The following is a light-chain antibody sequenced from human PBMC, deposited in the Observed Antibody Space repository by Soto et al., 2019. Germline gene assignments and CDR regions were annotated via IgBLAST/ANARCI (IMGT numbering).Light chain of an antibody. CDR3: AAYTTSSTLV. CDR2: DVS. V-gene: IGLV2-14*03. Sequence: QSALTQPASVSGSPGQSITFSCAGTSADVGAFDYVSWYQHHPGKVPKLMIFDVSDRPSGVSTRFSGSKSANMASLTISGLQPDDEADYYCAAYTTSSTLVFGGGTKLTVL. CDR1: SADVGAFDY. J-gene: IGLJ3*02.